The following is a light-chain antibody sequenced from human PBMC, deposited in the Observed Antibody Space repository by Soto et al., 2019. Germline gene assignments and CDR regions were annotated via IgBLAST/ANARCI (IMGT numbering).Light chain of an antibody. J-gene: IGKJ5*01. CDR1: QSFRGL. CDR3: QQRHMWPIA. V-gene: IGKV3-11*01. CDR2: DAY. Sequence: VFTKSPFPLSFSPGESATLSCRASQSFRGLLAWYPQKPGQAPRLLIYDAYNRATGIPPRFSGSGSGTDFTLTISSLEPEDSAVYYCQQRHMWPIAFGQGTRLAIK.